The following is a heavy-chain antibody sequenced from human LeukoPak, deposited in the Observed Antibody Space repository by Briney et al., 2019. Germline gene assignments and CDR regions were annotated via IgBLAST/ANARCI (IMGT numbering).Heavy chain of an antibody. CDR3: ARDKLVTYYYGSGSHDAD. CDR1: GDTFSRYS. Sequence: SVKVPCKASGDTFSRYSISCVPQAPGKGREWRGKIIPIFGTANYTQKFQGRVTISAAVSTSTAYMELSSLRSEDTAVYSCARDKLVTYYYGSGSHDADWGQGTLVTVSS. J-gene: IGHJ4*02. D-gene: IGHD3-10*01. V-gene: IGHV1-69*15. CDR2: IIPIFGTA.